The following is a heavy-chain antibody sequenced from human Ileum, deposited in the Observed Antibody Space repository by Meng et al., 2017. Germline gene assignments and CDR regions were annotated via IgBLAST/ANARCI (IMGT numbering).Heavy chain of an antibody. V-gene: IGHV4-61*01. CDR2: IYYSGST. D-gene: IGHD6-6*01. Sequence: QGQLQDSGPRLVRPSETLSLACTVSGGSVSSGSYYWSWIRQPPGKGLEWIGHIYYSGSTNYNPSLKSRVTISVDMSKNQFSLKLNSVTAADTAIYFCARSSTSPASYFFDYWGQGTLVTVSS. J-gene: IGHJ4*02. CDR3: ARSSTSPASYFFDY. CDR1: GGSVSSGSYY.